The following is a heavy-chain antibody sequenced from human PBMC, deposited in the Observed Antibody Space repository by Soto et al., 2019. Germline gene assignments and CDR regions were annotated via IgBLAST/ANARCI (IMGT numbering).Heavy chain of an antibody. Sequence: SETLSLTCTVSGGSISSSSYYWGWIRQPPGKGLEWIGSIYYSGSTYYNPSLKSRVTISVDTSKNQFSLKLSSVTAADTAVYYCARYRQLGWIVAATPHYFDYWGQGTLVTVSS. J-gene: IGHJ4*02. CDR1: GGSISSSSYY. CDR3: ARYRQLGWIVAATPHYFDY. CDR2: IYYSGST. V-gene: IGHV4-39*01. D-gene: IGHD2-15*01.